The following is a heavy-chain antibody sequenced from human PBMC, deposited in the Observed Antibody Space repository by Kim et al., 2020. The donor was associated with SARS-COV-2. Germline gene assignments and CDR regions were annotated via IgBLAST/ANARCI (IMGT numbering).Heavy chain of an antibody. J-gene: IGHJ4*02. CDR1: GFTFSTYA. Sequence: GGSLRLSCAASGFTFSTYAMNWVRQAPGKGLEWASSITDSGDHVYYADSVKGRFTISRDNAKNSLYLQMNSLRAEDTAVYYCARESAVANFDYWGQGTLVTVSS. D-gene: IGHD2-15*01. CDR3: ARESAVANFDY. CDR2: ITDSGDHV. V-gene: IGHV3-21*01.